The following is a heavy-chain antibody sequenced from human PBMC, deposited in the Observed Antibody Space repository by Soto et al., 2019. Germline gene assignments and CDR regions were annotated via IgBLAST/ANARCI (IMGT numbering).Heavy chain of an antibody. D-gene: IGHD2-15*01. V-gene: IGHV1-18*01. CDR3: ARDSHCSGGSCYSGYFDY. CDR1: GYTFTSYG. Sequence: GASVKVSCKASGYTFTSYGISWVRQAPGQGLEWMGWISAYNGNTNYAQKLQGRVTMTTDTSTSTAYMELRSLRSDDTAVYYCARDSHCSGGSCYSGYFDYWGQGTLVTVSS. CDR2: ISAYNGNT. J-gene: IGHJ4*02.